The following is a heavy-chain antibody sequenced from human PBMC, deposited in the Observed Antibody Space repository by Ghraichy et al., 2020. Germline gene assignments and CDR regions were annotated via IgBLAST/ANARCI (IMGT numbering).Heavy chain of an antibody. CDR1: GFAVSRNY. D-gene: IGHD1-26*01. CDR3: ARELYSGSYYSSRYFDL. V-gene: IGHV3-53*01. J-gene: IGHJ2*01. CDR2: IYTGGST. Sequence: GSLRLSCAASGFAVSRNYMSWVRQAPGKGLEWVSVIYTGGSTYYADSVRGRFTISRDDSKNTLYLHMNSLRADDTAVYSCARELYSGSYYSSRYFDLWGRGTLVTVSS.